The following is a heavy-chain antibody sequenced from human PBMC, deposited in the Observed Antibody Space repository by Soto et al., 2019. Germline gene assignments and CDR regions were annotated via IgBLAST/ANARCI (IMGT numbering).Heavy chain of an antibody. V-gene: IGHV1-2*02. CDR2: INPNSGGT. CDR3: ARSLSTIAARPDY. D-gene: IGHD6-6*01. J-gene: IGHJ4*02. Sequence: QVQLVQSGAEVTKPGASVKVSCKASGYTFTGYYLHWVRQAPGQGLEWMGWINPNSGGTHYAQKFQGRLTMTRDTSISTAYMELSRLTSDETAVYYSARSLSTIAARPDYWGQGTLVTVSS. CDR1: GYTFTGYY.